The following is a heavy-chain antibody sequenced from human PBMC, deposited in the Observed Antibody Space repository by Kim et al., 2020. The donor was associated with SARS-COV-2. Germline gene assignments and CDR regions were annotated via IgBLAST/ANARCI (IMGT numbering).Heavy chain of an antibody. Sequence: KSYADSVKGRFTITRDNSKNALYLKMNSLRAEDTAVYYCARTPSYYYGMDVWGQGTTVTVSS. J-gene: IGHJ6*02. CDR3: ARTPSYYYGMDV. V-gene: IGHV3-33*01. CDR2: K.